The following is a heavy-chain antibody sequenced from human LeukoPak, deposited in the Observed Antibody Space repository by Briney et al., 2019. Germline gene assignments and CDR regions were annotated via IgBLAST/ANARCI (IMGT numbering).Heavy chain of an antibody. CDR3: AADSSSLDAFDI. V-gene: IGHV4-61*01. D-gene: IGHD6-13*01. J-gene: IGHJ3*02. CDR1: GGPVNSGSHY. Sequence: SETLSLTCTVSGGPVNSGSHYWSWIRQPPGKGLEWIGYIYYSGSTNYNPSLKSRVTISVDTSKNQFSLRLSSVSAADTAVYYCAADSSSLDAFDIWGQGTMVTVSS. CDR2: IYYSGST.